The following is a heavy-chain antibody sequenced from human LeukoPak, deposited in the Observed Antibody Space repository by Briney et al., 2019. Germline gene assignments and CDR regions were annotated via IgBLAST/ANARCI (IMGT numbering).Heavy chain of an antibody. Sequence: GGSLRLSCAASGFTFSSYGMHWVRQAPGKGLEWVADIWYDGSNKYYADSVKGRFTISRDNSKNTLYLQMNSLRAEDTAVYYCARGDCSSTSCLGDAFDIWGQGTMVTVSS. CDR3: ARGDCSSTSCLGDAFDI. CDR1: GFTFSSYG. D-gene: IGHD2-2*01. V-gene: IGHV3-33*01. CDR2: IWYDGSNK. J-gene: IGHJ3*02.